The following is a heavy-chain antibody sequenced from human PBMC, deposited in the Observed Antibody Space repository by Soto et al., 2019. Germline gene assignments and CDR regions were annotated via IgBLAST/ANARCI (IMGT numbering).Heavy chain of an antibody. D-gene: IGHD2-15*01. Sequence: GASVKVSCKASGGTFSSYTISWVRQAPGQGLEWMGRIIPILGIANYAQKFQGRVTITADKSTSTAYMELSSLRSEDTAVYYCARGACSGGSCYSWNQYFDYWGQGTLVTVSS. CDR2: IIPILGIA. J-gene: IGHJ4*02. CDR1: GGTFSSYT. V-gene: IGHV1-69*02. CDR3: ARGACSGGSCYSWNQYFDY.